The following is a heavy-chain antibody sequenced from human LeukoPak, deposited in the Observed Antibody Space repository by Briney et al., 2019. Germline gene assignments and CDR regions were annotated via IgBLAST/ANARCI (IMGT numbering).Heavy chain of an antibody. CDR2: ISHSGDT. D-gene: IGHD2-21*02. V-gene: IGHV4-39*07. Sequence: SETLSPTCTVSGGSITNSPYHWAWIRQPPGRGPEWIGTISHSGDTQYNPSLTSRHTISLDTSKNQFSLSLNSVTAADTAVFYCARSMVTTDRNFDHWGQGTLVTVSS. CDR3: ARSMVTTDRNFDH. CDR1: GGSITNSPYH. J-gene: IGHJ4*02.